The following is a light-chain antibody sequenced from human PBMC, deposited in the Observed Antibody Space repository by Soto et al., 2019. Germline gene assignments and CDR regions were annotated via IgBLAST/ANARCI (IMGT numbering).Light chain of an antibody. V-gene: IGKV3-15*01. Sequence: IVMTQSPATLSVSPGERATLSCRASQSVGRSLAWYQQKPGQAPRLLMYGTSARATGIPATFSGSGSGTEFTLTIDSLEPEDFALFYCQQRSSWPWTFGQGTRVEIK. CDR2: GTS. CDR1: QSVGRS. J-gene: IGKJ1*01. CDR3: QQRSSWPWT.